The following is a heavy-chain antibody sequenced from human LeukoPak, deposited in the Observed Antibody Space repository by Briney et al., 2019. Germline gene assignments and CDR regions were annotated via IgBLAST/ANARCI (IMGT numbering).Heavy chain of an antibody. Sequence: GGSLRLSCAASGFTFSSYSMNWVRQAPGKGLEWVSSISSSGSYIYYADSVKGRFTISRDNAKNSLYLQMNSLRAEDTAVYYWAREVAAAGEIDYGGQGTLVTVSS. J-gene: IGHJ4*02. CDR1: GFTFSSYS. CDR3: AREVAAAGEIDY. V-gene: IGHV3-21*01. D-gene: IGHD6-13*01. CDR2: ISSSGSYI.